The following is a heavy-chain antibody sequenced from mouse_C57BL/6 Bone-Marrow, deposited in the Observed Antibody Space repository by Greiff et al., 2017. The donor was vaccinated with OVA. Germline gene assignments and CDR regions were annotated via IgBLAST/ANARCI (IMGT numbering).Heavy chain of an antibody. CDR1: GYAFSSSW. CDR2: IYPGDGDT. D-gene: IGHD1-1*01. Sequence: VQLQQSGPELVKPGASVKISCKASGYAFSSSWMNWVKQRPGKGLEWIGRIYPGDGDTNYNGKFKGKATLTADKSSSTAYMQLSSLTSEDSAVYFCARRRYYYGSHAMDYWGQGTSVTVSS. V-gene: IGHV1-82*01. CDR3: ARRRYYYGSHAMDY. J-gene: IGHJ4*01.